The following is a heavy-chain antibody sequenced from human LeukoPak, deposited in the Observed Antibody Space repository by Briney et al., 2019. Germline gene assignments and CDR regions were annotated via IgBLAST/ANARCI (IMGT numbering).Heavy chain of an antibody. J-gene: IGHJ4*02. CDR3: ARDRSSGWYMRGLDY. V-gene: IGHV3-30-3*01. Sequence: GGSLRLSCAASGFTFSSYAMPWVRQAPGKGLEWVAVISYDGSNKYYADSVKGRFTISRDNSKNTLYLQMNSLRAEDTAVYYCARDRSSGWYMRGLDYWGQGTLVTVSS. CDR2: ISYDGSNK. CDR1: GFTFSSYA. D-gene: IGHD6-19*01.